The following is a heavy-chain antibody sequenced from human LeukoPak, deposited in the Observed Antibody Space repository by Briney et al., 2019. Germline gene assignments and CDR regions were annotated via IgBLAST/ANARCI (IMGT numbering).Heavy chain of an antibody. D-gene: IGHD3-10*01. Sequence: PGGSLRLSCTASGFTFSTYSMNWVRQVPGKGLEWVSSISSSSRYIYYADSVKGRFTISRDNSKNTLYLQMNSLRAEDTAVYYCARDIAGSYFDYWGQGTLVTVSS. CDR1: GFTFSTYS. V-gene: IGHV3-21*01. CDR2: ISSSSRYI. CDR3: ARDIAGSYFDY. J-gene: IGHJ4*02.